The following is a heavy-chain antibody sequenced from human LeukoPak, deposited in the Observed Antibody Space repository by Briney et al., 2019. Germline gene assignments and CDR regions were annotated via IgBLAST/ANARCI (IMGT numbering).Heavy chain of an antibody. CDR2: ISYDGSNK. CDR1: GFTFSSYA. Sequence: GRSLRLSCAASGFTFSSYAMYWVRQAPGKGLEWVALISYDGSNKYYADSVKGRLTISRDNSKKTLCLQMNSLRAEDTAVYYCARGGPLSYSGSLYGAFDIWGQGTMVTVSS. CDR3: ARGGPLSYSGSLYGAFDI. D-gene: IGHD1-26*01. V-gene: IGHV3-30-3*01. J-gene: IGHJ3*02.